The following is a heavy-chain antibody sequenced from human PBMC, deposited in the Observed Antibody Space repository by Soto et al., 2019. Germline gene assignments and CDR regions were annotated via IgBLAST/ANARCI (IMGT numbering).Heavy chain of an antibody. V-gene: IGHV4-39*01. Sequence: ETLSLTCTVSGGSVTNSSYYWGWIRQSPWKGLEWIGSVYYRGRIYSKSSVKSPVTISVDTPKNQSSLNLNSVTASHAAVYFCVRQRTTVITQAYFEYWGPGAMVTVSS. D-gene: IGHD4-4*01. J-gene: IGHJ4*02. CDR2: VYYRGRI. CDR3: VRQRTTVITQAYFEY. CDR1: GGSVTNSSYY.